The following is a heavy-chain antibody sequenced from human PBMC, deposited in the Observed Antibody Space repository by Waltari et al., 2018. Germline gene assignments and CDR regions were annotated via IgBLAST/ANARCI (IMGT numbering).Heavy chain of an antibody. CDR2: IIPIFGKA. CDR3: ARGVVVVAAEYNWFDP. V-gene: IGHV1-69*05. D-gene: IGHD2-15*01. Sequence: QVQLVQSGAEVKKPGSSVKVSCKASGGTFSSYAISWVRQAPGQGLEWMGGIIPIFGKANYEQKFQGRVTITTDESTSTAYMELSSLRSEDTAVYYCARGVVVVAAEYNWFDPWGQGTLVTVSS. J-gene: IGHJ5*02. CDR1: GGTFSSYA.